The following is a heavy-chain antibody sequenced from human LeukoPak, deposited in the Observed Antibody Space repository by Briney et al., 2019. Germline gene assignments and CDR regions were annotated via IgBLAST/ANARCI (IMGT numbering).Heavy chain of an antibody. V-gene: IGHV4-61*02. J-gene: IGHJ6*03. CDR2: IYTTGST. CDR1: GGSISSGSYY. Sequence: SETLSLTCTVSGGSISSGSYYWSWIRQPAGKGLEWIGRIYTTGSTNYNPSLKSRVTISLDMSKNQFSLRLSSVTAADTAVYYCARLQYSSSSGHYYYMDVWGKGTTVTVSS. CDR3: ARLQYSSSSGHYYYMDV. D-gene: IGHD6-6*01.